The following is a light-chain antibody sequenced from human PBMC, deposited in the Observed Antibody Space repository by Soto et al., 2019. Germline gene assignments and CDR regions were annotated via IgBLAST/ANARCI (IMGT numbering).Light chain of an antibody. Sequence: IVLTQSPGTLSLSPGERATLSCRASQSVSSTNLAWYQQKSGQAPRLLIYAASSRAAGIPDRFSGSGSGTDFTLTISRLEPEDFAVYYCQQYGSSPRISFGPGTRWIS. CDR3: QQYGSSPRIS. CDR1: QSVSSTN. CDR2: AAS. V-gene: IGKV3-20*01. J-gene: IGKJ3*01.